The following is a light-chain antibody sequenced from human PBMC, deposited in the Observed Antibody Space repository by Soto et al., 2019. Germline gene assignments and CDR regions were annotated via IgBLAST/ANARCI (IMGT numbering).Light chain of an antibody. J-gene: IGKJ1*01. Sequence: EVVLGQSLATLSVSPGERATLSCRASQSVGSNLAWYQQNPGQAPRVLIYGASTRATGIPARFSGSGSGTEFTLTISSLQSEDFAVYHCQHYNNWPPTWTFGQGTKVDIK. CDR2: GAS. CDR3: QHYNNWPPTWT. CDR1: QSVGSN. V-gene: IGKV3-15*01.